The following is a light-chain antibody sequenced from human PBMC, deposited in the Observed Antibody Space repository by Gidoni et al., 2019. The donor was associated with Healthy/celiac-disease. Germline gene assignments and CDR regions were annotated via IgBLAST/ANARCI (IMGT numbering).Light chain of an antibody. V-gene: IGKV4-1*01. CDR3: KQYYSTLIT. Sequence: EIVMTPSPDSLAVSLGERATINGKSSQSVLYSSNNKNYLAWYQQKPGQPPKLLIYWASTRESGVPDRFSGSGSGTDFTLTISSLQAEDVAVYYCKQYYSTLITFGQGTRLEIK. J-gene: IGKJ5*01. CDR2: WAS. CDR1: QSVLYSSNNKNY.